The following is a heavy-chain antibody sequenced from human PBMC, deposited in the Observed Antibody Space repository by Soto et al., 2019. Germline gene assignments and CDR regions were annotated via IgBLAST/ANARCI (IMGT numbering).Heavy chain of an antibody. CDR3: ARVIDSSGWYGNYYYYYMDV. V-gene: IGHV3-7*01. J-gene: IGHJ6*03. CDR1: GFPFSSYW. Sequence: GGSLRLSCAASGFPFSSYWMSWVRQAPGKGLEWVANIKQDGSEKYYVDSVKGRFTISRDNAKNSLYLQMNSLRAEDTAVYYCARVIDSSGWYGNYYYYYMDVWGKGTTVTVSS. D-gene: IGHD6-19*01. CDR2: IKQDGSEK.